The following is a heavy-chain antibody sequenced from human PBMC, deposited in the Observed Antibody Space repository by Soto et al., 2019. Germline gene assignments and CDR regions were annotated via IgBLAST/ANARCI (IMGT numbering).Heavy chain of an antibody. CDR3: ARIRVPQLTDTRYYYYYGMDV. V-gene: IGHV4-59*03. Sequence: SETLSLTCSVSGASIRSYYWHWTRQPPGKGLEWIGYVYTSDYTRYSSSLKSRVTISVDTSKSQFYLRLNSVTAADTATYYCARIRVPQLTDTRYYYYYGMDVWGQGTTVTVSS. CDR2: VYTSDYT. J-gene: IGHJ6*02. CDR1: GASIRSYY. D-gene: IGHD2-2*01.